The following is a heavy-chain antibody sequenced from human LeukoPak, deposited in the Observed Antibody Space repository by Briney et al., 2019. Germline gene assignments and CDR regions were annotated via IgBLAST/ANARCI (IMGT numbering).Heavy chain of an antibody. J-gene: IGHJ6*03. CDR2: INPNSGST. Sequence: ASVKVSCKASGYTFTGYYMHWVRQAPGQGLEWMGWINPNSGSTNYAQKFQGRVTMTRDTSISTAYMELSRLRSDDTAVYYCARDLAAAGSYYYYYMDVWGKGTTVTVSS. CDR3: ARDLAAAGSYYYYYMDV. V-gene: IGHV1-2*02. CDR1: GYTFTGYY. D-gene: IGHD6-13*01.